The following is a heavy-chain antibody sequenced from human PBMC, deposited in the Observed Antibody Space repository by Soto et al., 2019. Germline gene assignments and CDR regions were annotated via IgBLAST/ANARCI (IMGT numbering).Heavy chain of an antibody. CDR1: GGSISSNY. CDR2: VYNSGST. J-gene: IGHJ4*02. D-gene: IGHD6-13*01. CDR3: ARYRREAVAGYTLDN. V-gene: IGHV4-59*01. Sequence: SETLSLTCTVSGGSISSNYWTWVRQPPGKGLEWIGYVYNSGSTNHNPSLKSRVTISEDTSKSQFSLKVNSMTAADTAVYYCARYRREAVAGYTLDNWGQGILVTVS.